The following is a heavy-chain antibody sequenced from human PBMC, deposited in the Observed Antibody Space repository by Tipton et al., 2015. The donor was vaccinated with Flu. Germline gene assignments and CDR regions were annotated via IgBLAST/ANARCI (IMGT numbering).Heavy chain of an antibody. Sequence: GSLRLSCAASGFTFSSYSMNWVRQAPGKGLEWVSSISTSSSYIYYADSVKGRFTISRDNAKNSLYLQMDSLRAEDTAVYYCARGVTTVTDPWYFDYWGQGTLVTVSS. V-gene: IGHV3-21*01. J-gene: IGHJ4*02. CDR1: GFTFSSYS. CDR2: ISTSSSYI. D-gene: IGHD4-11*01. CDR3: ARGVTTVTDPWYFDY.